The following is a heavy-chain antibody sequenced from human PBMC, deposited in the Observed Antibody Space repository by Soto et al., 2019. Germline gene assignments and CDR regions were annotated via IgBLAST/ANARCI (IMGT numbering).Heavy chain of an antibody. CDR2: IYYTGRT. J-gene: IGHJ4*02. Sequence: SETLSLTCTVSDGSVSRGGYYWSWLRQSPGKGLEWIGNIYYTGRTSYNPSLKSRVTISLETSKRQFSLRLASVSAADTALYYCAREGSYHYFDYWGQGALVTVSS. D-gene: IGHD1-26*01. CDR3: AREGSYHYFDY. CDR1: DGSVSRGGYY. V-gene: IGHV4-31*03.